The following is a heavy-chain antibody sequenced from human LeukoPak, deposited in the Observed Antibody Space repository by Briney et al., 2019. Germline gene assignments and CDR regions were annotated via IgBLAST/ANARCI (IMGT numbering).Heavy chain of an antibody. CDR3: AKVVKLLVVVTANIDY. Sequence: GGSLRLSCAASGFTFSSYGMHWVRQAPGKGLEWVAFIRYDGSNKYYADSVKGRFTISRDNSKNTLYLQINSLRAEDTAVYYCAKVVKLLVVVTANIDYWGQGTLVTVSS. D-gene: IGHD2-21*02. CDR2: IRYDGSNK. V-gene: IGHV3-30*02. CDR1: GFTFSSYG. J-gene: IGHJ4*02.